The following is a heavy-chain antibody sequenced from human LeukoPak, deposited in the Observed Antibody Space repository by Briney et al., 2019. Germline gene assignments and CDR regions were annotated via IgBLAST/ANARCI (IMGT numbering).Heavy chain of an antibody. Sequence: SVKVSCKASGGTFSSYAISWVRQAPGQGLEWMGRIIPILGIANYAQKFQGRVTITADKSTSTAYKELSSLRSEDTAVYYCARETKTAYCGGDCYDLDAFDIWGQGTMVTVSS. CDR2: IIPILGIA. CDR3: ARETKTAYCGGDCYDLDAFDI. CDR1: GGTFSSYA. V-gene: IGHV1-69*04. J-gene: IGHJ3*02. D-gene: IGHD2-21*02.